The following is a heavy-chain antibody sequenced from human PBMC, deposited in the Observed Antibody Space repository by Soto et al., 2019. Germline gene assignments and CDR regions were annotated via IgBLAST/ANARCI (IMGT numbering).Heavy chain of an antibody. CDR1: GGTFSSYT. V-gene: IGHV1-69*02. D-gene: IGHD3-3*01. J-gene: IGHJ6*03. CDR3: ASEAALIFGGVMNYYSMAV. Sequence: QVQLVQSGAEVKKPGSSVKVSCKASGGTFSSYTISWVRQAPGHGLEWMGRIIPSHGIANYAPKFQGRVTITADKSTSTAYMELSSLRSEATAVYYWASEAALIFGGVMNYYSMAVWGKGTTVTVSS. CDR2: IIPSHGIA.